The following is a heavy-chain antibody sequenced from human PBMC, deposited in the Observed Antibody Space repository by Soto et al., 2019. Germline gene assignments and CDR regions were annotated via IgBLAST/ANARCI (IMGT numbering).Heavy chain of an antibody. CDR3: ARAPEFYGVFFDD. V-gene: IGHV4-59*01. CDR2: IYYSGST. J-gene: IGHJ4*02. CDR1: GGSISSYY. Sequence: SETLSLTCTVSGGSISSYYWSWIRQPPGKGLEWIGYIYYSGSTNYNPSLKSRVTISVDTSKNQFSLKLSSVTAADTAVYYCARAPEFYGVFFDDWGQGTRVTVAS. D-gene: IGHD4-17*01.